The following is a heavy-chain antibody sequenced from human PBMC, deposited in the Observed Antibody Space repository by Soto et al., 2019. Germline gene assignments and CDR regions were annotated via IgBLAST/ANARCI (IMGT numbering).Heavy chain of an antibody. CDR2: ISSSSSYI. D-gene: IGHD1-7*01. Sequence: VQLVESGGGLVKPGGSLRLSCAASGFTFSSYSMNWVRQAPGKGLEWVSSISSSSSYIYYADSVKGRFTISRDNAKNSLYLQMNSLRAEDTAVYYCARDKGLELLLYYYGMDVWGQGTTVTVSS. V-gene: IGHV3-21*01. CDR1: GFTFSSYS. J-gene: IGHJ6*02. CDR3: ARDKGLELLLYYYGMDV.